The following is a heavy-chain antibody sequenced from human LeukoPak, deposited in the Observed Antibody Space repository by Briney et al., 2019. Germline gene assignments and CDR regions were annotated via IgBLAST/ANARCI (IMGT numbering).Heavy chain of an antibody. D-gene: IGHD3-22*01. CDR2: ISAYNGNT. CDR3: ARVEPDYYDSSGYTYYFDY. CDR1: GYTFTSYG. J-gene: IGHJ4*02. Sequence: ASVKVSCKASGYTFTSYGISWVRQAPGQGLEWMAWISAYNGNTNYAQKLQGRVTMTTDTSTSTAYMELRSLRSDDTAVYYCARVEPDYYDSSGYTYYFDYWGQGTLVTVPS. V-gene: IGHV1-18*01.